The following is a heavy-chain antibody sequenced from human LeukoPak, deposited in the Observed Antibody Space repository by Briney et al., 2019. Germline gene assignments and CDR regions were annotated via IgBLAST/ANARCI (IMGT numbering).Heavy chain of an antibody. J-gene: IGHJ4*02. CDR3: ASVACSAVTCFGFLFFDY. Sequence: GGSLRLSCAASGFTFSSYWMSWVRQAPGKGLEWVANIKQDGSEKYYVDSVKGRFTISRDNAKNSLFPQMNSLRAEDTAVYYCASVACSAVTCFGFLFFDYWDQGTLVTVSS. D-gene: IGHD2-15*01. CDR1: GFTFSSYW. V-gene: IGHV3-7*01. CDR2: IKQDGSEK.